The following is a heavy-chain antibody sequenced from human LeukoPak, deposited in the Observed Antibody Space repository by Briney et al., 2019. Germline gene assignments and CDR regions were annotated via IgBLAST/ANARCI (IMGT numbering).Heavy chain of an antibody. CDR2: INPNSGGT. D-gene: IGHD3-22*01. Sequence: ASVKVSCKTSGYTFTGYYMHWVRQAPGQGLEWMGWINPNSGGTNYAQRFQGRVAMTRDTSMSTAYMELSRLRSDDSAVYYCARYFYDSSGSSSDAFDIWGQGTMVTVSS. J-gene: IGHJ3*02. CDR3: ARYFYDSSGSSSDAFDI. V-gene: IGHV1-2*02. CDR1: GYTFTGYY.